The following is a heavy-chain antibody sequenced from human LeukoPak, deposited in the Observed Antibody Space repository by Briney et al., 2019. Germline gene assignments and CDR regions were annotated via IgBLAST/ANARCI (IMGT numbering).Heavy chain of an antibody. CDR1: GGSISSYY. V-gene: IGHV4-59*01. J-gene: IGHJ4*02. CDR3: ARGSIAAAVSDY. Sequence: SETLSLTCTVSGGSISSYYWSWIRQPPGKGLEWIGSIYYSGSTNYNPSLKSRVTISVDTSKNQFSLKLSSVTAADTAVYYCARGSIAAAVSDYWGQGTLVTVSS. CDR2: IYYSGST. D-gene: IGHD6-13*01.